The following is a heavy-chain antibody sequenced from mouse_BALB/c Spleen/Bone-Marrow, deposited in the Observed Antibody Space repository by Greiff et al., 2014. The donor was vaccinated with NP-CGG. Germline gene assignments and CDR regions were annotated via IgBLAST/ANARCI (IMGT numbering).Heavy chain of an antibody. V-gene: IGHV5-6-2*01. D-gene: IGHD2-10*02. CDR1: GFTFSSYY. CDR2: INSNGGST. Sequence: DVQLQESGGGLVKLGGSLKLSCAASGFTFSSYYMSWVRQTPEKRLELVAAINSNGGSTYYPDTVKGRFTISRDNAKNTLYLQMSSLKSEDTALYYCARSPYGNHFDYWGQGTTLTVSS. CDR3: ARSPYGNHFDY. J-gene: IGHJ2*01.